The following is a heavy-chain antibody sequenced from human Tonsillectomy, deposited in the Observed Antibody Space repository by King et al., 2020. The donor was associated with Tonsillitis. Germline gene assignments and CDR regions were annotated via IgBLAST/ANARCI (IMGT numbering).Heavy chain of an antibody. J-gene: IGHJ4*02. CDR1: GFTFSNFG. V-gene: IGHV3-30*18. D-gene: IGHD2-2*01. CDR2: ISYDGSNK. CDR3: AKGLSDILGYCSSTTCLAGD. Sequence: VQLVESGGGVVQPGRSLRLSCAASGFTFSNFGMHWVRQAPGKGLEGVAVISYDGSNKYYSDSVKGRFTISRANSKNRLFLQMNSLIPEDTAVYYCAKGLSDILGYCSSTTCLAGDWGQGTLVTVSS.